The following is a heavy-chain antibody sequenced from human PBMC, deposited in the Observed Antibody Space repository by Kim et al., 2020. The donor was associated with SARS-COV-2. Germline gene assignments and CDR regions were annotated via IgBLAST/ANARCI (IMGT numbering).Heavy chain of an antibody. J-gene: IGHJ4*02. CDR1: GFTFSSYG. V-gene: IGHV3-33*05. Sequence: GGSLRLSCAASGFTFSSYGMHWVRQAPGKGLEWVAVISYDGSNKYYADSVKGRFTISRDNSKNTLYLQMNSLRAEDTAVYYCARVGVVVVTASVGGAIDYWGQGTLVTVSS. D-gene: IGHD2-21*02. CDR3: ARVGVVVVTASVGGAIDY. CDR2: ISYDGSNK.